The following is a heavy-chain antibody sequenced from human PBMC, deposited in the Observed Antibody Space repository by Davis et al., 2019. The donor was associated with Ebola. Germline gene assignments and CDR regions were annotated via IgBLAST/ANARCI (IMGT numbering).Heavy chain of an antibody. Sequence: ASVKVSCKASGYTFTTFGLSWVRQAPGQRLSWFLWINPYNGNTHYAQNLQGRVTMTTDTSTTTAYMELMSLRAEDTAVYYCARMYSSGWYGDVDYWGQGTLVTVSS. J-gene: IGHJ4*02. CDR3: ARMYSSGWYGDVDY. CDR1: GYTFTTFG. CDR2: INPYNGNT. D-gene: IGHD6-19*01. V-gene: IGHV1-18*01.